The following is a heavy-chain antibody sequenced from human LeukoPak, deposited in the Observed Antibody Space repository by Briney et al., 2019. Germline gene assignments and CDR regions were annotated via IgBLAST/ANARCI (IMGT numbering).Heavy chain of an antibody. J-gene: IGHJ5*02. Sequence: PSETLSLTCTVSGGSISSYYWSWIRQPPGKGLEWIGYMYYSGTTNYNPSLKSRVTISVDTSKNQFSLKLSSVTAADTAVYYCARGKRELANWFDPWGQGTLVTVFS. CDR1: GGSISSYY. CDR3: ARGKRELANWFDP. V-gene: IGHV4-59*01. D-gene: IGHD3-10*01. CDR2: MYYSGTT.